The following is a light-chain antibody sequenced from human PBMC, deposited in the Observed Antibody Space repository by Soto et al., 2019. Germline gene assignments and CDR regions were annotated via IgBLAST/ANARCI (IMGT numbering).Light chain of an antibody. V-gene: IGKV3-20*01. CDR1: QSISSSY. J-gene: IGKJ1*01. Sequence: VFTQSPGMPGLASKISATLPVRTSQSISSSYLAWYQQRPGQAPRLLIYGASSRATGIPDRFSGSGSGTEFTLTISRLEPEDFAVYYCQQYGSSSWTFGQGTKVDIK. CDR2: GAS. CDR3: QQYGSSSWT.